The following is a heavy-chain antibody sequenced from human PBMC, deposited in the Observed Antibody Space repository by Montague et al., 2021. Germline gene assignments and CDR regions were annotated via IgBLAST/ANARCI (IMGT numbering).Heavy chain of an antibody. CDR2: IKQDGSEI. D-gene: IGHD2-21*01. J-gene: IGHJ4*02. CDR3: ARDQGQGYCGGDCYVGLDY. Sequence: SLRLSCAASGFTFSNYWMSWLRQAPGKGLEWVANIKQDGSEIHYVDSVKGRFTISRDNAKNSLYPQMNSLRAEDTAVYFCARDQGQGYCGGDCYVGLDYWGQGTLVTVSS. V-gene: IGHV3-7*01. CDR1: GFTFSNYW.